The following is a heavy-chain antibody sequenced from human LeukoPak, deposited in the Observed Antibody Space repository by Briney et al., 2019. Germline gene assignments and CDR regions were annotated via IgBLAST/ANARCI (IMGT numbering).Heavy chain of an antibody. Sequence: ASVKVSCKASGYTFTTYGLCWVRQPPGQGLKWLGMIKVYNGNTNYAQKLQGRVTMTTDTSTSTAYMELRSLISDDTAVYYCARMILLLGDVLTVPPRGFDYWGQGTLVTVSS. CDR3: ARMILLLGDVLTVPPRGFDY. V-gene: IGHV1-18*01. CDR2: IKVYNGNT. CDR1: GYTFTTYG. J-gene: IGHJ4*02. D-gene: IGHD3-9*01.